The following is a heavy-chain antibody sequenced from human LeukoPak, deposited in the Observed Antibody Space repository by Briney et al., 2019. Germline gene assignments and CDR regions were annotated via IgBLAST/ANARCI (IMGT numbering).Heavy chain of an antibody. V-gene: IGHV3-23*01. Sequence: GGSLRLSCAASGFTFSSHAMSWVRQAPEKGLEWVSSITNDNYDTFYADSVKGRFAISRDNSKNTLYLQMNSLRVEDTAVYYCAKPGRSFTSGYWGQGTLVTVSS. D-gene: IGHD3-10*01. CDR3: AKPGRSFTSGY. CDR1: GFTFSSHA. CDR2: ITNDNYDT. J-gene: IGHJ4*02.